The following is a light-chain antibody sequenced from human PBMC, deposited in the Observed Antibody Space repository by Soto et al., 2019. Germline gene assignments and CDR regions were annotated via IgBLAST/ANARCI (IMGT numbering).Light chain of an antibody. J-gene: IGLJ1*01. CDR2: DVS. CDR3: DSYTSSSSYV. Sequence: QSVLTQPASVSGSPGQSITISCTGTGSDVGGYRYVSWYQQHPGKAPKLMIYDVSNRPSGVSDRFSGSKSGNTASLTISGLQSEDEADYYCDSYTSSSSYVFGTGTQLPVL. V-gene: IGLV2-14*01. CDR1: GSDVGGYRY.